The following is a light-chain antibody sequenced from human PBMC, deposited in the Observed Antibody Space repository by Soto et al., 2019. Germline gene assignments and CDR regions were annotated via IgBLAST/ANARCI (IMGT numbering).Light chain of an antibody. J-gene: IGKJ5*01. Sequence: EIVWTQSPGTLSLSPGERATLSCRASQSVTSSFLAWYQQKPGQAPRLLIFGASNRATGIPDRFSGSGSGTDFTLTISRLEPEDFAVYYCQQYGSSGTFGQGTRLEI. CDR2: GAS. V-gene: IGKV3-20*01. CDR1: QSVTSSF. CDR3: QQYGSSGT.